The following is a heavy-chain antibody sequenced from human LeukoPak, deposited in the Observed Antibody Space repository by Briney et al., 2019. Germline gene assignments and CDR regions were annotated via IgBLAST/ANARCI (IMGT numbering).Heavy chain of an antibody. V-gene: IGHV4-59*08. CDR1: GGSISSHY. Sequence: SETLSLTCTVSGGSISSHYWSWIRQPPGKGLEWIGYIYYSGSTNYNPSLKSRVTISVDTSENQFSLKLNSVTAADTAVYYCARRAPYYFDSSGSHFDYWGQGTLVTVSS. D-gene: IGHD3-22*01. J-gene: IGHJ4*02. CDR2: IYYSGST. CDR3: ARRAPYYFDSSGSHFDY.